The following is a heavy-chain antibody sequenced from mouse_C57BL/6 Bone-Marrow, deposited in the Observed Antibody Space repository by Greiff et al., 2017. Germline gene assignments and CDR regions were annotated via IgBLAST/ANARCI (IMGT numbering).Heavy chain of an antibody. CDR2: ISSGGSYT. D-gene: IGHD1-1*01. V-gene: IGHV5-6*01. Sequence: EVQGVESGGDLVKPGGSLKLSCAASGFTFSSYGMSWVRQTPDKRLEWVATISSGGSYTYYPDSVKGRFTISRDNAKNTLYLQMSSLKSEDTALYYCARRGRRGYFDVWGTGTTVTVS. J-gene: IGHJ1*03. CDR3: ARRGRRGYFDV. CDR1: GFTFSSYG.